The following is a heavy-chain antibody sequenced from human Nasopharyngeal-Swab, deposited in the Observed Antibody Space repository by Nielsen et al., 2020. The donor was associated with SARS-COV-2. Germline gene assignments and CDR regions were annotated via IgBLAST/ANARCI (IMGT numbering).Heavy chain of an antibody. CDR1: GFAFSSYA. Sequence: GESLKISCAASGFAFSSYAMSWVRQAPGKGLEWVSAISGSGGSTDYADSVKGRFTISRDNAKNSLYLQMNTLRTEDTAVYYCARGHYGLDVWGQGTTVTVSS. J-gene: IGHJ6*02. CDR3: ARGHYGLDV. V-gene: IGHV3-23*01. CDR2: ISGSGGST.